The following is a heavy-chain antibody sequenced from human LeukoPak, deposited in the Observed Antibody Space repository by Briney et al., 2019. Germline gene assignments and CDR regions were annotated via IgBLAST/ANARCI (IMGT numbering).Heavy chain of an antibody. V-gene: IGHV4-30-2*01. CDR3: ARDSSGCFDY. J-gene: IGHJ4*02. Sequence: SETLSLTCTVSGGSISSGDYYWSWIRQPPGKGLEWIGYIYHSGSTYYNPSLKSRVTISVDRSKNQFSLKLSSVTAADTAVYYCARDSSGCFDYWGQGTLVTVSS. CDR2: IYHSGST. D-gene: IGHD3-22*01. CDR1: GGSISSGDYY.